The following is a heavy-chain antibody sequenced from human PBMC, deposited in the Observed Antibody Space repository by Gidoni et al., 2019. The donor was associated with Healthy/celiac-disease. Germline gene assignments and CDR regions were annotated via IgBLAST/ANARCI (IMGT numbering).Heavy chain of an antibody. CDR2: IYYSGST. J-gene: IGHJ4*02. V-gene: IGHV4-39*01. Sequence: QLQLQESGPGLVKPSETLSLTCTVSGGSISSSSYYWGWIRQPPGKGLEWIGSIYYSGSTYYNPSLKSRVTISVDTSKNQFSLKLSSVTAADTAVYYCARHYTQHYDILTLVGYFDYWGQGTLVTVSS. D-gene: IGHD3-9*01. CDR3: ARHYTQHYDILTLVGYFDY. CDR1: GGSISSSSYY.